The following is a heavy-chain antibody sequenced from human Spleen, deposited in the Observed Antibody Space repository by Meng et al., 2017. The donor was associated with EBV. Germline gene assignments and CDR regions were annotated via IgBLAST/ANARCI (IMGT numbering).Heavy chain of an antibody. CDR3: ARWRRNSRNYLAGFDP. D-gene: IGHD2/OR15-2a*01. CDR1: GGSISSSDW. Sequence: VRVQESGPGVVGPSGTLSLTCAVSGGSISSSDWWSWVRQSPEKGLEWIGEIYHSGRSNYNPSLKSRVTMSVNKSKNQFSLNLSSVTAADTAVYYCARWRRNSRNYLAGFDPWGQGTLVTVSS. J-gene: IGHJ5*02. CDR2: IYHSGRS. V-gene: IGHV4-4*02.